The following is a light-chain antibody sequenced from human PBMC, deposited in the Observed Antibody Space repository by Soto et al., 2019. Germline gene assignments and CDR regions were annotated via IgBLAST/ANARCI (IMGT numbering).Light chain of an antibody. CDR1: SSDVGSYNL. CDR2: EVS. J-gene: IGLJ7*01. V-gene: IGLV2-23*02. CDR3: CSYAGSGTLAV. Sequence: QSVLTQPASVSGSPGQSITISCTGTSSDVGSYNLVSWYQQHPTKAPKLMIYEVSKRPSGVSNRFSGSKSDNTASLTISGLQAEDEADYYCCSYAGSGTLAVFGGGTQLTVL.